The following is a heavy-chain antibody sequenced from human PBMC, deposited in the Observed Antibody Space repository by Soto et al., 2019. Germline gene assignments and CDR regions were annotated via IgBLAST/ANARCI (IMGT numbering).Heavy chain of an antibody. CDR3: ARLRYCSSTSCYSVDY. Sequence: GGSLRLSCAASGFRFNSYWMSWVRQAQGKGLEWVANIRQDGSETHYVDSVKGRFTISRDNAKNSLYLQMNSLRAEDTAVYYCARLRYCSSTSCYSVDYWGQGTLVTVSS. CDR2: IRQDGSET. D-gene: IGHD2-2*01. J-gene: IGHJ4*02. CDR1: GFRFNSYW. V-gene: IGHV3-7*01.